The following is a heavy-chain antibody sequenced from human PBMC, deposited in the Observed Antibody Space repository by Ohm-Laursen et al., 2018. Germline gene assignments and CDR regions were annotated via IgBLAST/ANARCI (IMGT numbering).Heavy chain of an antibody. D-gene: IGHD3-22*01. J-gene: IGHJ4*02. CDR2: IYSSGST. Sequence: SDTLSLTCTVSGDSISSYYWSWIRQPAGKGLEWIGRIYSSGSTNYNPSLKSRVTMSVDTSKSQFSLKVNSVTAADTAVYYCARDRVGYYDSIGYYASAADCWGQGTLVTVSS. CDR3: ARDRVGYYDSIGYYASAADC. V-gene: IGHV4-4*07. CDR1: GDSISSYY.